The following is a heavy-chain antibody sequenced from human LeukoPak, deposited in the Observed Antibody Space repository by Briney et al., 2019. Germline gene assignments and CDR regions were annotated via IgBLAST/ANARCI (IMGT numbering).Heavy chain of an antibody. CDR1: GYTFTSYG. CDR3: ARGGKQWRGGNYFDS. V-gene: IGHV1-18*01. CDR2: ISAYNGNT. D-gene: IGHD6-19*01. Sequence: GASVKVSCKASGYTFTSYGISWVRQAPGHGREWLGWISAYNGNTNYAQKLQGRVTMTTDTSTSTAYMELRSLRSEDTAVYYCARGGKQWRGGNYFDSWGQGTLVAVSS. J-gene: IGHJ4*02.